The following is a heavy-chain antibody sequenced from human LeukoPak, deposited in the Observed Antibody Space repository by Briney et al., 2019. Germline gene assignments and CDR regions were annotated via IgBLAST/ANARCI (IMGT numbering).Heavy chain of an antibody. D-gene: IGHD6-6*01. Sequence: PSETLSLTCTVSGDSISRYYWSWIRQPPGKGLEWIGYIYYSGSANYNPSLKSRATISVDTSKSQFSLRLISVTAADTAVYYCARTLTYSSSSPSLTLYYFDSWGQGTLFTVSS. CDR3: ARTLTYSSSSPSLTLYYFDS. J-gene: IGHJ4*02. CDR1: GDSISRYY. V-gene: IGHV4-59*01. CDR2: IYYSGSA.